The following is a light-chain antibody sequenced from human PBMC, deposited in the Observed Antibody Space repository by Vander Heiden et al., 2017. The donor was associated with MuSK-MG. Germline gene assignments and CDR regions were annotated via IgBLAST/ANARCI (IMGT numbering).Light chain of an antibody. V-gene: IGLV2-14*03. J-gene: IGLJ3*02. CDR3: SSYTSSSTWV. CDR2: DVR. Sequence: QSALTQPASVSGSPGQSSTLSCTGTSSDVGHYNYVSWYQQHPGKPPKILIYDVRNRPSGVSNRFSGSKSGNTASLTISGLHAEDEADFYCSSYTSSSTWVFGGGTKLTVL. CDR1: SSDVGHYNY.